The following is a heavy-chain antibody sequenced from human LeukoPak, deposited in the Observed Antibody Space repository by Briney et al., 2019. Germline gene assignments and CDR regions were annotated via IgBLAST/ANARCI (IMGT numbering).Heavy chain of an antibody. Sequence: SETLSLSCSVFGGSISSYYWSWIRQPPGKGLEWIGYIYYSGSTNYNPSLKSRVTISVDTSKNQFSLKLSSVTAADTAVYYCARRDGSGWYMYWGQRTLVTVSS. D-gene: IGHD6-19*01. CDR1: GGSISSYY. CDR3: ARRDGSGWYMY. V-gene: IGHV4-59*08. J-gene: IGHJ4*02. CDR2: IYYSGST.